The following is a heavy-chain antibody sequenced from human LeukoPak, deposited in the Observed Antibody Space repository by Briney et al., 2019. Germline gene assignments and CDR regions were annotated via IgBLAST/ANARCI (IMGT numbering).Heavy chain of an antibody. CDR3: ARTPDSFHPLYYFDY. CDR2: IYPGDSDT. Sequence: GESLKISCKGSGYSFTSYWIGWVRQMPGKGLEWMGIIYPGDSDTRYSPSFQGQVTISADKSISTAYLQWSSLKASDTAMYYCARTPDSFHPLYYFDYWGQGTLVTVSS. J-gene: IGHJ4*02. V-gene: IGHV5-51*01. D-gene: IGHD5-18*01. CDR1: GYSFTSYW.